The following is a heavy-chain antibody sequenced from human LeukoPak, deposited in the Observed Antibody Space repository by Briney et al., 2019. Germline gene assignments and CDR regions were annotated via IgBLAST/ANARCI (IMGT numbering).Heavy chain of an antibody. J-gene: IGHJ3*02. V-gene: IGHV3-43*02. CDR1: GFTFDDYA. Sequence: GGPLRLSCAASGFTFDDYAMHWVRQAPGKGLEWVSLISGDGGSTYYADSVKGRFTISRDNAKNSLCLQMNSLRAEDTAVYYCARSYGDYALGAFDIWGQGTMVTVSS. CDR3: ARSYGDYALGAFDI. CDR2: ISGDGGST. D-gene: IGHD4-17*01.